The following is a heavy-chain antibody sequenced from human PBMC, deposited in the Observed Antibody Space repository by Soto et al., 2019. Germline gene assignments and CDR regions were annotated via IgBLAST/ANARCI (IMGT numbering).Heavy chain of an antibody. V-gene: IGHV4-4*02. D-gene: IGHD6-19*01. CDR3: VRREAVAGSQFDS. J-gene: IGHJ4*02. CDR2: IYHSGST. Sequence: PSETLSLTCAVSGDSISTSYWWSWVRQPPGEGLEWIGEIYHSGSTNYNPSLKSRVSISVDKSKNQFSLSLSSVTAADTAVYYCVRREAVAGSQFDSWGQGTLVT. CDR1: GDSISTSYW.